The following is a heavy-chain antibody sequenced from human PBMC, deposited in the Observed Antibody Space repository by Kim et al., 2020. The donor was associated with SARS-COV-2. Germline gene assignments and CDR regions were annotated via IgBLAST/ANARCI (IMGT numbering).Heavy chain of an antibody. D-gene: IGHD5-18*01. Sequence: SVKVSCKASGGTFSSYAISWVRQAPGQGLEWMGRIIPIPGIANYAQKFQGRVTITADKSTSTAYMELSSLRSEDTAVYYCARIGGDSYAYYFDYWGQGTLVTVSS. V-gene: IGHV1-69*04. CDR1: GGTFSSYA. CDR2: IIPIPGIA. CDR3: ARIGGDSYAYYFDY. J-gene: IGHJ4*02.